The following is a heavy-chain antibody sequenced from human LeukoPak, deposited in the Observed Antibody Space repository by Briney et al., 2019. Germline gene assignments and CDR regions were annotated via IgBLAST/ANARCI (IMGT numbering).Heavy chain of an antibody. J-gene: IGHJ4*02. Sequence: SETLSLTCTVYGGFISVYYWSWSRQPPGKGLEWIGYIYNSGSTNYNPSLKSRLTISVDTSKNQFSLKLSSVTAADTAVYYCARDRELGYWGQGTLVTVSS. CDR3: ARDRELGY. CDR1: GGFISVYY. CDR2: IYNSGST. V-gene: IGHV4-59*01. D-gene: IGHD3-10*01.